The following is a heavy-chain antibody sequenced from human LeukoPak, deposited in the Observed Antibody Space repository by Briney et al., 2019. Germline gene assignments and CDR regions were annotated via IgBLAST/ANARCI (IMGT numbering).Heavy chain of an antibody. CDR2: IIPIFGTA. CDR1: GGTFSSYA. J-gene: IGHJ4*02. CDR3: ARAAPHYYFDY. Sequence: ASVKVSCKASGGTFSSYAISWVRQAPGQGLEWMGRIIPIFGTANYAQKFQGRVTITTDESTSTAYMELRSLRSEDTAVYYCARAAPHYYFDYWGQGTLVTVSS. V-gene: IGHV1-69*05.